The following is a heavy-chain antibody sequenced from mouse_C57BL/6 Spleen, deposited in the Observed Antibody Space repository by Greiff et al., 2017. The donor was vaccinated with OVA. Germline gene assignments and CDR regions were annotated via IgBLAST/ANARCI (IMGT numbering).Heavy chain of an antibody. V-gene: IGHV5-17*01. CDR3: AVDSSGFLYAMDY. Sequence: EVQRVESGGGLVKPGGSLKLSCAASGFTFSDYGMHWVRQAPEKGLEWVAYISSGSSTIYYADTVKGRFTISRDNAKNTLFLQMTSLRSEDTAMYYCAVDSSGFLYAMDYWGQGTSVTVSS. CDR2: ISSGSSTI. CDR1: GFTFSDYG. D-gene: IGHD3-2*02. J-gene: IGHJ4*01.